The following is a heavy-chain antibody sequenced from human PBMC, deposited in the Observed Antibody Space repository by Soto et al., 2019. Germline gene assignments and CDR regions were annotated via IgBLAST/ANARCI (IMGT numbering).Heavy chain of an antibody. CDR2: IIHIFGSA. CDR1: VGTFSSYA. CDR3: GRGGATGTTRKDRRFSSGYGMAV. Sequence: QVQPVLSGAEVKKPGSSVKVSCKASVGTFSSYALSWVRQAPGQGLEWMGGIIHIFGSANYAQKFQGRVTITAEEPTSTASMELSSRRSGDTAVYYCGRGGATGTTRKDRRFSSGYGMAVWGQGTRVNVSS. J-gene: IGHJ6*02. V-gene: IGHV1-69*12. D-gene: IGHD4-17*01.